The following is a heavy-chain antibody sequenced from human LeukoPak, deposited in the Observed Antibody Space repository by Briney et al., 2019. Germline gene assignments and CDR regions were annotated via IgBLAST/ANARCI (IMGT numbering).Heavy chain of an antibody. D-gene: IGHD1-26*01. J-gene: IGHJ4*02. CDR3: VTVRVGATAIDY. CDR2: SFYSGNP. Sequence: SETLSLTCTVSGGSISNYYWYWMRQPPGKGLEWIAYSFYSGNPNYNPSLKSRVTISVDTSKNQFSLKLSSVTAADTAVYYCVTVRVGATAIDYWGQGTLVTVSS. CDR1: GGSISNYY. V-gene: IGHV4-59*01.